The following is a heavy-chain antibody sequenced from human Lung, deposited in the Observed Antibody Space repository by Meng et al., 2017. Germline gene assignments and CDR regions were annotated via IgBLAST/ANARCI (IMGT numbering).Heavy chain of an antibody. Sequence: GSLRLSCTVSGYSISSDYYWGWIRQPPGKGLEWIGSIYNSGNTYYNPSLKRRVNISMDTSKNQFSLKLSSVTAAGTAVYYCAGLFCYFDYWGQGTLVTVSS. CDR3: AGLFCYFDY. CDR1: GYSISSDYY. V-gene: IGHV4-38-2*02. D-gene: IGHD3-9*01. CDR2: IYNSGNT. J-gene: IGHJ4*02.